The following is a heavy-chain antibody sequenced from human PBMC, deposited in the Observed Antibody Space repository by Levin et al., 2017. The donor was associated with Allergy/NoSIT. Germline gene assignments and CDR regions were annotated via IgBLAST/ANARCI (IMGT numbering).Heavy chain of an antibody. J-gene: IGHJ4*02. D-gene: IGHD4-23*01. V-gene: IGHV3-48*03. CDR3: FTIYGGSSDFDY. CDR2: MSNSGSTI. CDR1: GFTFSSYE. Sequence: GESLKISCAASGFTFSSYEMNWVRQAPGKGLEWVSYMSNSGSTIYYADSVKGRFTISRDNAKNSLYLQMNSLRAEDTAVYYCFTIYGGSSDFDYWGQGTLVTVSS.